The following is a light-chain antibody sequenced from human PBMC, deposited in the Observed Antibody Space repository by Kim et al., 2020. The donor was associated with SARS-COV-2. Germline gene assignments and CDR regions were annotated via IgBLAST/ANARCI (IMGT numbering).Light chain of an antibody. J-gene: IGKJ4*01. CDR3: QQYNGWPLT. V-gene: IGKV3-15*01. Sequence: EIVMTQSPATLSVSPGERATVSCRASHSLGSFLAWYQQKPGQAPRLLIHGASTRATDIPARFSGSGSGTEFTLTISSLQSEDFAVYYCQQYNGWPLTFGGGTKVDIK. CDR1: HSLGSF. CDR2: GAS.